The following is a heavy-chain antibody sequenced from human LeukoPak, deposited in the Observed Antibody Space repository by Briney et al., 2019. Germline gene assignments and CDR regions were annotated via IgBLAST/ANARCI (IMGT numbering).Heavy chain of an antibody. V-gene: IGHV4-59*08. D-gene: IGHD4-17*01. Sequence: PSETLSFTCTVSGGSISGYYWSWFRQPPGMGLEWIGYIYYTGSPNYNPSLKSRVTISVDTSNNQFSLRLSSVTAADTAVYYCARHANDGDYPLDYWGQGTLVTVSS. CDR2: IYYTGSP. CDR1: GGSISGYY. J-gene: IGHJ4*02. CDR3: ARHANDGDYPLDY.